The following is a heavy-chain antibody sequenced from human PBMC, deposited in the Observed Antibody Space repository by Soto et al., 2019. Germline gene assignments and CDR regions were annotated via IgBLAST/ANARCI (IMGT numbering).Heavy chain of an antibody. D-gene: IGHD6-6*01. V-gene: IGHV6-1*01. Sequence: QVQLQQSGPGLVKPSQTLSLTCAISGDSVPSNSAVWNLIRQSPSICLELLGRTYYRSIWQTEYAVSVKSRMPINPDASKNQFSLQMNSVTPEDTAMYYCARLVGNSWLDHWGQGTLVTVSS. J-gene: IGHJ5*02. CDR2: TYYRSIWQT. CDR3: ARLVGNSWLDH. CDR1: GDSVPSNSAV.